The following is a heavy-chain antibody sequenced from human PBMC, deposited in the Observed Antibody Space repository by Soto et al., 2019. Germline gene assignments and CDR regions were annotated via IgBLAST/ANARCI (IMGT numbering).Heavy chain of an antibody. V-gene: IGHV2-5*02. CDR2: IYWDNDR. CDR1: GFSFNTRGVG. D-gene: IGHD6-19*01. J-gene: IGHJ4*02. CDR3: AHLVPGPLSFAY. Sequence: QITLKESGPSLIKPTQPLALTCTFSGFSFNTRGVGVAWIRQPPGKTLEWLAVIYWDNDRRYRPSLTDRISITKDMSTKQVVLTMTNVDPVDTGTYYCAHLVPGPLSFAYWGQGALVTVSS.